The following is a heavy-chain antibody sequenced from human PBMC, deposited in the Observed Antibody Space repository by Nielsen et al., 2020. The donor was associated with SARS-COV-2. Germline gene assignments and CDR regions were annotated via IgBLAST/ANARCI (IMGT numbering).Heavy chain of an antibody. Sequence: GESLKISCAASGFTFSSYGMHWVRQAPGKGLEWVSTISGSGGSTYYADSVKGRFTISRDNSKNTLSLQVNSLRAEDTAVYYCAKGHDILTGYYDYWGQGTLVTVSS. CDR1: GFTFSSYG. J-gene: IGHJ4*02. D-gene: IGHD3-9*01. V-gene: IGHV3-23*01. CDR3: AKGHDILTGYYDY. CDR2: ISGSGGST.